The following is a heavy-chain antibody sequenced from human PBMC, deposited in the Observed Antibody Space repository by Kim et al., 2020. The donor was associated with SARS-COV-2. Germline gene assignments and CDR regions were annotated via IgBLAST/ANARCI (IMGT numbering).Heavy chain of an antibody. D-gene: IGHD3-3*01. J-gene: IGHJ4*02. V-gene: IGHV3-30*02. CDR3: AKFTPVFLGFDY. Sequence: CPGAGKGRFTYSRDTAKNTLDLQITRLRPDDTAVYYCAKFTPVFLGFDYWGQGALVTVSS.